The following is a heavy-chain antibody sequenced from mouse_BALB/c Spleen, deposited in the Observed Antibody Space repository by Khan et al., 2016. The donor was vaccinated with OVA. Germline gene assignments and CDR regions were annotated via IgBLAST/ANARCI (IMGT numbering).Heavy chain of an antibody. Sequence: QVQLKESGPGLVQSSQSLSITCTVSGFSLTNYGVHWLRQSPGKGLEWLGVIWRGGSTDYNAAFMSRLYITKDNSKSQVFLKMNSLQADDTAIYYCAKNLAGYAMDYWGQGTSVTVSS. V-gene: IGHV2-5*01. CDR1: GFSLTNYG. CDR2: IWRGGST. J-gene: IGHJ4*01. CDR3: AKNLAGYAMDY. D-gene: IGHD1-1*01.